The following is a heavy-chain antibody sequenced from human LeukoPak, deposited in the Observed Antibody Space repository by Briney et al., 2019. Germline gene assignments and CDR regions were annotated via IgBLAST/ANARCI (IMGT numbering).Heavy chain of an antibody. J-gene: IGHJ4*02. CDR1: GGSISSYY. V-gene: IGHV4-59*12. D-gene: IGHD3-22*01. CDR2: IYYSGST. CDR3: ARGRRGYYDSSGYYPY. Sequence: SETLSLTCTVSGGSISSYYWSWIRQPPGKGLEWIGYIYYSGSTNYNPSLKSRVTISVDTSKNQFSLRLSSVTAADTAVYYCARGRRGYYDSSGYYPYWGQGTLVTVSS.